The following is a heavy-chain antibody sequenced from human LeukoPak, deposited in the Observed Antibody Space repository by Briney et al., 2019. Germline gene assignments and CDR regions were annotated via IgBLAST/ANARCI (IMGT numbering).Heavy chain of an antibody. CDR3: AKEEWLV. D-gene: IGHD5-12*01. CDR1: GFTFSSYG. V-gene: IGHV3-30*18. CDR2: ISYDGSNK. Sequence: GGSLGLSCAASGFTFSSYGMPWVRQAPGKGLEWVAVISYDGSNKYYADSVKGRFTISRDNSKNTLYLQMNSLRAEDTAVYYCAKEEWLVWGQGTLVTVSS. J-gene: IGHJ4*02.